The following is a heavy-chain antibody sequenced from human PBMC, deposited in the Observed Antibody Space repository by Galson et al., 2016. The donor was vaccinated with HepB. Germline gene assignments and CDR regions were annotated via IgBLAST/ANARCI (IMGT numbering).Heavy chain of an antibody. CDR3: ARAVDTPLEVHFDY. Sequence: SLRLSCAASGFTFSDYYMTWIRQAPGKGLEWVSYISGSSGYRNYADTVKGRFTISGDNRKNSLYLQINSLRAEDTAVYYCARAVDTPLEVHFDYWGQGTPVTVSS. CDR2: ISGSSGYR. V-gene: IGHV3-11*06. CDR1: GFTFSDYY. D-gene: IGHD5-18*01. J-gene: IGHJ4*02.